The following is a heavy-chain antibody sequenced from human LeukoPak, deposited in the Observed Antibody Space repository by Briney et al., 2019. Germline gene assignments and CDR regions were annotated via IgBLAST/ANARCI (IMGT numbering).Heavy chain of an antibody. V-gene: IGHV4-38-2*02. CDR1: GYSISSGYY. CDR3: TRAGGSGSYSLFDY. D-gene: IGHD1-26*01. J-gene: IGHJ4*02. CDR2: IYYSGST. Sequence: PSETLSLTCSVSGYSISSGYYWGWIRQPPGKGLECIGIIYYSGSTYSNPSLKSRVTISVDTSKNQFSLRLFSVTAADTAVYYCTRAGGSGSYSLFDYWGQGTLVTVSS.